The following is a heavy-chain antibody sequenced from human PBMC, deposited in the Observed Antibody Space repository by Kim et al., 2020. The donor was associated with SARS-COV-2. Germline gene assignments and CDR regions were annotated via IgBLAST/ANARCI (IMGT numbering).Heavy chain of an antibody. V-gene: IGHV4-34*01. Sequence: SETLSLTCAVYGGSFSGYYWSWIRQPPGKGLEWIGEINHSGSTNYNPSLKSRVTISVDTSKNQFSLKLSSVTAADTAVYYCASLPRKGFWSGYPYYYYYMDVWGKGTTVTVSS. CDR3: ASLPRKGFWSGYPYYYYYMDV. CDR2: INHSGST. J-gene: IGHJ6*03. D-gene: IGHD3-3*01. CDR1: GGSFSGYY.